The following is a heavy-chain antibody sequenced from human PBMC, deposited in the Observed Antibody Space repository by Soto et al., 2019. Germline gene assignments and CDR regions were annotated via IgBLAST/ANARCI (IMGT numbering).Heavy chain of an antibody. J-gene: IGHJ4*02. D-gene: IGHD3-3*01. CDR1: GYTFTSYA. CDR2: INAGNGNT. Sequence: ASVKVSCKASGYTFTSYAMHWVRQAPGQRLEWMGWINAGNGNTKYSQKFQGRVTITRDTSASTAYMELSSLRSEDTAVYYCARGISSHYDFWSGSQPLDYWGQGTLVTVPS. CDR3: ARGISSHYDFWSGSQPLDY. V-gene: IGHV1-3*01.